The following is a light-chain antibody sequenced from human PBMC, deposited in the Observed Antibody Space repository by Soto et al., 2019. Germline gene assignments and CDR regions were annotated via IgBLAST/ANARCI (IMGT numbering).Light chain of an antibody. CDR2: KAS. J-gene: IGKJ1*01. CDR3: QHYNSYSEA. V-gene: IGKV1-5*03. CDR1: QTISSW. Sequence: DIQMTQSPSTLSGSVGDRVTITCRASQTISSWLAWYQQKPGKAPKLLIYKASTLKSGVPSRFSGSGSGTEFTLTISSLQPYDFAHYYCQHYNSYSEAFGQGTKVELK.